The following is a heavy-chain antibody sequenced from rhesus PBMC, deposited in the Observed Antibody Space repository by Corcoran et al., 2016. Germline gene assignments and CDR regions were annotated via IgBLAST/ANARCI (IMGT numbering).Heavy chain of an antibody. V-gene: IGHV1-200*01. Sequence: QVQLVQSGAEVKKPGASVKLSCKAPGSTFPSYSLNWVRQVPGKGLWWRGWINPSNDNTGYAQKCQRRVIRTRDKATRTAYRELSSLRAEDTAGDYCARNYGSNRLDYWGQGVLVSVSS. CDR1: GSTFPSYS. CDR2: INPSNDNT. CDR3: ARNYGSNRLDY. J-gene: IGHJ4*01. D-gene: IGHD4-29*01.